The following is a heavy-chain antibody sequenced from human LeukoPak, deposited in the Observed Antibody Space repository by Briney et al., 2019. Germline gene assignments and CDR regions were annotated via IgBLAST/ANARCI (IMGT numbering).Heavy chain of an antibody. D-gene: IGHD1-26*01. J-gene: IGHJ4*02. Sequence: GGSLRLSCAASGFTFSSHSMNWVRQAPGKGLEWVSSISSSSSYIYYADSVKGRFTISRDNAKNSLYLQMNSLRAEDTAVYYCARDTIIPHWSVGASPRNFDYWGQGTLVTVSS. CDR3: ARDTIIPHWSVGASPRNFDY. CDR1: GFTFSSHS. V-gene: IGHV3-21*01. CDR2: ISSSSSYI.